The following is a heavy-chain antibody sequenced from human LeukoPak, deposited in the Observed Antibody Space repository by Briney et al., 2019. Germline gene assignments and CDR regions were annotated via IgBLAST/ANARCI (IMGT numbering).Heavy chain of an antibody. Sequence: GRSLRLSCAASGFTFSSYGMHWVRQAPGKGLEWVAVIWYDGGNKYYADSVKGRFTISRDNSKNTLYLQMNSLRAEDTAVYYCARDLVTSITMVRGAGMDVWGQGTTVTVSS. CDR2: IWYDGGNK. D-gene: IGHD3-10*01. J-gene: IGHJ6*02. CDR3: ARDLVTSITMVRGAGMDV. CDR1: GFTFSSYG. V-gene: IGHV3-33*01.